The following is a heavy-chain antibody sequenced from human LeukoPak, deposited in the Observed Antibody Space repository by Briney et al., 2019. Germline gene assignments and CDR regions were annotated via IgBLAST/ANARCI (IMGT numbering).Heavy chain of an antibody. V-gene: IGHV1-69*13. Sequence: GASVKVSCKASGGTFSSYAISWVRQAPGQGLEWMGGIIPIFGTANYAQKFQGRATITADESTSTAYMELSSLRSEDTAVYYCARETHGSGSYSFDYWGQGTLVTVSS. J-gene: IGHJ4*02. CDR2: IIPIFGTA. CDR1: GGTFSSYA. D-gene: IGHD3-10*01. CDR3: ARETHGSGSYSFDY.